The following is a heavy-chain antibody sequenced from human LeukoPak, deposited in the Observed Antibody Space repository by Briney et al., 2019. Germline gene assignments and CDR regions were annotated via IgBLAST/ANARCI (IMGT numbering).Heavy chain of an antibody. CDR3: ARDGYCTNGVCPIVTSAFDY. V-gene: IGHV4-59*11. Sequence: SETLSLTCSVSGGSISNHFWSWIRQPPGKGLEWIGYISYRGTTNYNPSLKSRLTISVDTSKNQFSLKLSSVTAADTAVYYCARDGYCTNGVCPIVTSAFDYWGQGTLVTVSS. CDR2: ISYRGTT. J-gene: IGHJ4*02. D-gene: IGHD2-8*01. CDR1: GGSISNHF.